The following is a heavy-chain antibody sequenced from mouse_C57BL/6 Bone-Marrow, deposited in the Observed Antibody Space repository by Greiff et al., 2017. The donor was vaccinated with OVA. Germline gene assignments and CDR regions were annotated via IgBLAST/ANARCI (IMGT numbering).Heavy chain of an antibody. V-gene: IGHV14-4*01. CDR1: GFNIKDDY. Sequence: EVQLQQSGAELVRPGASVKLSCTASGFNIKDDYMHWVKQRPEQGLEWIGWIDPENGDTEYASKLQGKATITADTSSNTAYLQLSGLTSEDTAVYYCTPWYFDVWGTGTTVTVSS. CDR2: IDPENGDT. J-gene: IGHJ1*03. CDR3: TPWYFDV.